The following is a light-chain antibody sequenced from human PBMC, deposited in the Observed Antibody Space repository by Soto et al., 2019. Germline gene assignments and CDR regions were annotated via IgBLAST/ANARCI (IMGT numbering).Light chain of an antibody. CDR1: QSISSY. J-gene: IGKJ2*02. Sequence: DIQMTQSPSSLSASVGDRVTITCRASQSISSYLNWYQQKPGKAPNLLIYAASSLQSGVPSRFSGSGSVTDFTLTISSLQPEDFATYYCQQSYSTSRSTFGQGTKLEIK. CDR3: QQSYSTSRST. V-gene: IGKV1-39*01. CDR2: AAS.